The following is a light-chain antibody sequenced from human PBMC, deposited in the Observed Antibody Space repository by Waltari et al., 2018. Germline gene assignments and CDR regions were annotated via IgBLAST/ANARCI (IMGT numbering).Light chain of an antibody. CDR2: EVT. Sequence: QSALTQPASVSGSPGQSLTLSCTGPRSDVGLYNLAPWPQQHPGKGPKLIIYEVTKRPLGVSSRFSASKSGNTASLTITGIQAEDEADYYCSSYARDTSSPWVFGGGTKLTVL. CDR1: RSDVGLYNL. CDR3: SSYARDTSSPWV. J-gene: IGLJ3*02. V-gene: IGLV2-23*02.